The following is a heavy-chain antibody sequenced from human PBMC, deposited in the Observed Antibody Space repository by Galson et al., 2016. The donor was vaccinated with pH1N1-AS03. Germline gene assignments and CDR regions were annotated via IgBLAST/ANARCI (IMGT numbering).Heavy chain of an antibody. J-gene: IGHJ3*01. Sequence: SVKVSCKASGYTLTRYYMHWVRQAPGQGLEWMGIIDPSGGPTTYAPKFQDRITITADTSTSTVYMELVSLRSEDTAVYFCARDSGGWAVDFWGQGTEVTVSS. CDR2: IDPSGGPT. D-gene: IGHD6-19*01. CDR1: GYTLTRYY. CDR3: ARDSGGWAVDF. V-gene: IGHV1-46*01.